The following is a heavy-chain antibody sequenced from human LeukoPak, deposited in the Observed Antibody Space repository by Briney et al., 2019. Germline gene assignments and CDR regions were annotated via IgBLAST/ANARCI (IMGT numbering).Heavy chain of an antibody. CDR3: ARDRGNYDSSGYWPYGMDV. CDR2: ISTSSSYI. CDR1: GFTFSSYS. Sequence: GGSLRLSCAASGFTFSSYSINWVRQAPGKGLEWVSSISTSSSYIYYADSLKGRFTISRDNAKNSLYLQMNSLRAEDTAVYYCARDRGNYDSSGYWPYGMDVWGQGTTVTVSS. D-gene: IGHD3-22*01. V-gene: IGHV3-21*01. J-gene: IGHJ6*02.